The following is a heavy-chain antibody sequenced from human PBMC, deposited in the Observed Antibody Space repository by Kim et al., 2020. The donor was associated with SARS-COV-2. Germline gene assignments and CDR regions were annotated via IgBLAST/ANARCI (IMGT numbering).Heavy chain of an antibody. V-gene: IGHV3-7*01. CDR2: IKQDGSAK. CDR3: AGGSGWLVTS. Sequence: GGSLRLSCAASGFSLSTYWMNWVRQAPGKGLEWVANIKQDGSAKNYVDSVKRRFTISRENAKNSLYLEMNSLRGEDTAVYYCAGGSGWLVTSWGQGTLVTVSS. CDR1: GFSLSTYW. J-gene: IGHJ5*02. D-gene: IGHD6-19*01.